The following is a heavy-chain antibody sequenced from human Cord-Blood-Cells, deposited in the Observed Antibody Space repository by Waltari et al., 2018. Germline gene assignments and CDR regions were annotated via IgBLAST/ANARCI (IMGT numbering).Heavy chain of an antibody. CDR2: RKQDGIEK. Sequence: EVQLVESGGGLVQPGGSLRLSCAASGFTFSSYWMSWVRQAPGKGLEGVAKRKQDGIEKCCVDYVKGRFTITRDNAKNSLYLQMNSLRAEDTAVYYCARVVSIAARPGWFDPWGQGTLVTVSS. V-gene: IGHV3-7*01. CDR1: GFTFSSYW. D-gene: IGHD6-6*01. CDR3: ARVVSIAARPGWFDP. J-gene: IGHJ5*02.